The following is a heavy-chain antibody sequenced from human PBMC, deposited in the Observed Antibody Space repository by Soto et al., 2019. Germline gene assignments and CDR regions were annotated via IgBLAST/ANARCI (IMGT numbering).Heavy chain of an antibody. V-gene: IGHV1-18*01. CDR2: ISPCSGNT. Sequence: GASVKVSCKASGYTFTSYGISWVRQAPGQGLEWMGLISPCSGNTSYAQKFQGRVTMTTDTFTSTVYMELSSLRSEDTAVYYCATTYVAFDIWGQGTMVT. J-gene: IGHJ3*02. CDR3: ATTYVAFDI. D-gene: IGHD3-16*01. CDR1: GYTFTSYG.